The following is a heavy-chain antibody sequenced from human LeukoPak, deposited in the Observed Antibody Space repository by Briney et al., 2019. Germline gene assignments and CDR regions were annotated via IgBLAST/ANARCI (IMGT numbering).Heavy chain of an antibody. CDR2: ISWDGGST. D-gene: IGHD7-27*01. Sequence: PGRSLRLSCAASGFIFNSYGIHWVRQAPGKGLEWVSLISWDGGSTYYADSVRGRFTISRDNSKNSLYLQMNSLRTEDTALYYCAKDMEGLGYFDYWGQGTLVTVSS. V-gene: IGHV3-43*02. CDR1: GFIFNSYG. CDR3: AKDMEGLGYFDY. J-gene: IGHJ4*02.